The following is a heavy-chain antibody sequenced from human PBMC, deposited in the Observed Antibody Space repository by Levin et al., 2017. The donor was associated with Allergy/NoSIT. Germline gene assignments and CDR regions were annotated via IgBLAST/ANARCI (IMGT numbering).Heavy chain of an antibody. D-gene: IGHD1-1*01. V-gene: IGHV3-7*01. Sequence: TGGSLRLSCAASGFTFSSYWMNWVRQAPGKGLEWVANIKPGGSEKYYVDSVKGRFTISRDNAKNSLSLQMNSLRAEDTGVYYCVRDTPGTGIDYWGQGTLVTVSS. J-gene: IGHJ4*02. CDR1: GFTFSSYW. CDR3: VRDTPGTGIDY. CDR2: IKPGGSEK.